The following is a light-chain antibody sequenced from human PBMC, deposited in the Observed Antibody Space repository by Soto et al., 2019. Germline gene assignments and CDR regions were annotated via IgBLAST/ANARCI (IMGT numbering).Light chain of an antibody. CDR1: QSVSSN. Sequence: EIVMTQSPATLSVSPGERATLSCRASQSVSSNLAWYQQKPGQAPRLLIYGASTRVTGIPARFSVSGSGTESTPNFSSLHSEDFASYFCQQYNNWPPGRTFGRGTKVEIK. J-gene: IGKJ4*02. CDR3: QQYNNWPPGRT. CDR2: GAS. V-gene: IGKV3-15*01.